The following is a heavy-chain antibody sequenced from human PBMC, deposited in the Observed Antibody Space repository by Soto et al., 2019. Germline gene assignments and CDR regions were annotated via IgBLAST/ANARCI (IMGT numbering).Heavy chain of an antibody. CDR2: IYYSGST. J-gene: IGHJ1*01. CDR3: ARHHLYCGGASSPCVNH. D-gene: IGHD2-21*01. V-gene: IGHV4-59*01. Sequence: ETLRLTCTVSGGTPSTYYWRWVRQPPGKGLEWIAYIYYSGSTNYKPSLKSRVTISVDTSKNQFSLKLSSVTAADTAVYYCARHHLYCGGASSPCVNHWGQGTPGTVS. CDR1: GGTPSTYY.